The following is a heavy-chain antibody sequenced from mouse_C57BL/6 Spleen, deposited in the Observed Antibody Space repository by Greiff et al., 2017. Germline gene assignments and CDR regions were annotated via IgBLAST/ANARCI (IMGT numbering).Heavy chain of an antibody. Sequence: QVQLQQPGAELVKPGASVKLSCKASGYTFTSYWMQWVKQRPGQGLEWIGEIDPSDSYTNYNQKFKGKATLTVDPSSSTAYMQLSSLTSEDSAVYYCAVYGSHAMDYWGQGTSVTVSS. V-gene: IGHV1-50*01. J-gene: IGHJ4*01. CDR2: IDPSDSYT. CDR3: AVYGSHAMDY. D-gene: IGHD1-1*01. CDR1: GYTFTSYW.